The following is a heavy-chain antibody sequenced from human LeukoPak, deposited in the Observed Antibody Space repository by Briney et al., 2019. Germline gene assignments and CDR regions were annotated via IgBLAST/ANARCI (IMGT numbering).Heavy chain of an antibody. CDR3: ARHCCSGPAKRVFDI. CDR2: ISYSGNT. J-gene: IGHJ3*02. CDR1: GGSIISRDCH. V-gene: IGHV4-39*01. D-gene: IGHD2-15*01. Sequence: SETLSLTCTVSGGSIISRDCHWGWVRQPPGKGLEWIGAISYSGNTDYNPSLRSRVTISVDTSNNQFSLRLGSVTAADTAVYHCARHCCSGPAKRVFDIWGQGTMVTVSS.